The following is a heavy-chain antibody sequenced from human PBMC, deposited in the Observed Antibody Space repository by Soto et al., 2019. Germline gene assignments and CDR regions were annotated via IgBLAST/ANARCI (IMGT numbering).Heavy chain of an antibody. D-gene: IGHD3-3*01. CDR2: IIPIFGTA. CDR1: GGTFSSYA. Sequence: QVQLVQSGAEVKKPWSSVKVSCTASGGTFSSYAISWVRQAPGQGLEWMGGIIPIFGTANYAQKCQGRVTVTADESTRPAYMELSSLRSEDTAVYYCARDLTYYGFWSGPHPPGGFDPWGQGTLVTVSS. J-gene: IGHJ5*02. V-gene: IGHV1-69*01. CDR3: ARDLTYYGFWSGPHPPGGFDP.